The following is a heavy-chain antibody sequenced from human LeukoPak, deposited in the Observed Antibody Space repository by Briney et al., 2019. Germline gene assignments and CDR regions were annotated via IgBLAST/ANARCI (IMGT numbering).Heavy chain of an antibody. Sequence: ASVKVSCKASGYTFTGYYMHWVRQAPGQGLEWMGWINPNSGGTNYAQKFQGRVTMTRDTSISTAYMELSRLRSDDTAVYYCARVLAPNSGYDSYYYYYMDVWGKGTTVTVSS. J-gene: IGHJ6*03. CDR1: GYTFTGYY. CDR3: ARVLAPNSGYDSYYYYYMDV. CDR2: INPNSGGT. V-gene: IGHV1-2*02. D-gene: IGHD5-12*01.